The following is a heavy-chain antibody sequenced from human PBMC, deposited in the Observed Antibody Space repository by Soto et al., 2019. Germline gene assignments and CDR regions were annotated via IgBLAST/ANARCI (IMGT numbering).Heavy chain of an antibody. V-gene: IGHV4-31*03. CDR2: IYYSGST. D-gene: IGHD6-6*01. Sequence: SETLSLTCTVSGGSIGSGGNYWSWIRQHPGKGLEWIGYIYYSGSTYYNSSLKSRVTISVDTSKTQFSLKLSSVTAADTAEYYCARANRGISSRNYFDYWGPGTLVTVSS. CDR1: GGSIGSGGNY. J-gene: IGHJ4*02. CDR3: ARANRGISSRNYFDY.